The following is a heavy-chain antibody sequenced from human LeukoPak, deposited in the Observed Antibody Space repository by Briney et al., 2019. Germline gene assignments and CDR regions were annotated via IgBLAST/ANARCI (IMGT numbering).Heavy chain of an antibody. D-gene: IGHD4-17*01. CDR2: INHSGST. CDR1: GGSFSGYY. Sequence: ASETLSLTCAVYGGSFSGYYWSRIRQPPGKGLEWIGEINHSGSTNYNPSLKSRVTISVDTSKNQFSLKLSSVTAADTAVYYCASRLKTTGYRCDYWGQGTLVTVSS. V-gene: IGHV4-34*01. J-gene: IGHJ4*02. CDR3: ASRLKTTGYRCDY.